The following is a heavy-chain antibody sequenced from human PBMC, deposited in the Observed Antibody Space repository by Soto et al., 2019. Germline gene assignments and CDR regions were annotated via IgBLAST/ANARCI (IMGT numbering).Heavy chain of an antibody. Sequence: GGSLRLSCAASGFTFDCSAVHWVRQASGKGLEWVGRIRSKANNYATAYGASVKGRFAISRDDSKKTAYLQMNSLKTEDTAVYYCTRGYCSSTTCWGLDYWGQGTLVTVSS. D-gene: IGHD2-2*01. CDR2: IRSKANNYAT. CDR3: TRGYCSSTTCWGLDY. J-gene: IGHJ4*02. V-gene: IGHV3-73*01. CDR1: GFTFDCSA.